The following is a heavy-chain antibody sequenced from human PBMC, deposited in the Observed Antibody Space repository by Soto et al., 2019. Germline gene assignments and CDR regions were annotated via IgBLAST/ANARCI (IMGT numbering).Heavy chain of an antibody. J-gene: IGHJ6*02. CDR3: ARVVGIAAAGTWGKYYYGMDV. CDR2: ISAYNGNT. Sequence: ASVKVSCKASGYTFTSYGISWVRQAPGQGLEWMGWISAYNGNTNYAQKLQGRVTMTTDTSTSTAYMELRSLRSDDTAVYYCARVVGIAAAGTWGKYYYGMDVWGQGTTVTVSS. CDR1: GYTFTSYG. V-gene: IGHV1-18*01. D-gene: IGHD6-13*01.